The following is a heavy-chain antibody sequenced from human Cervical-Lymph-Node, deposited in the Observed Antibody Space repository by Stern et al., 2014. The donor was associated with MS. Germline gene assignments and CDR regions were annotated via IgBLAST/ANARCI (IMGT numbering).Heavy chain of an antibody. Sequence: QVQLQESGPGLVKPSGTLSLTCAVSGGSISSNHWWSWVRQFPGRGLEWIGEIYHSGTPNYNPSLKSRVTMSVDKSKNHFSLNLTSVTAADTAVYYCASFPAYWGQGTLVTVSS. CDR2: IYHSGTP. CDR1: GGSISSNHW. V-gene: IGHV4-4*02. J-gene: IGHJ4*02. CDR3: ASFPAY.